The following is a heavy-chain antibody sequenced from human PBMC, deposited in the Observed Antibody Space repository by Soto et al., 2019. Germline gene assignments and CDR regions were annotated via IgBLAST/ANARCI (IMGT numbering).Heavy chain of an antibody. CDR1: GFTVSNNY. CDR2: IYSGGYT. Sequence: EVQLVESGGGLIQPGGSLRLSCAVSGFTVSNNYMSWVRQAPGKGLEGVSVIYSGGYTAYGDSVKGRFTISRDNSKNTLYLKKNSRRPGAAALFYWAPRPGGGGYWGQGTLVTVSS. D-gene: IGHD3-10*01. CDR3: APRPGGGGY. V-gene: IGHV3-53*01. J-gene: IGHJ4*02.